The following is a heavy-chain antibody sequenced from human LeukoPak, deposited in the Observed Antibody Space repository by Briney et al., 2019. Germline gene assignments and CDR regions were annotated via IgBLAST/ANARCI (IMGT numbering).Heavy chain of an antibody. CDR2: IYYSGST. V-gene: IGHV4-59*01. CDR1: GGSISSYY. Sequence: SETLSLTCTVSGGSISSYYWSWIRQPPGKGLEWIGYIYYSGSTNYNPSLKSRVTISVDTSKNQFSLKLSSVTAADTAVYYCARGAMVPLDPWGQGTLVTVSS. J-gene: IGHJ5*02. CDR3: ARGAMVPLDP. D-gene: IGHD5-18*01.